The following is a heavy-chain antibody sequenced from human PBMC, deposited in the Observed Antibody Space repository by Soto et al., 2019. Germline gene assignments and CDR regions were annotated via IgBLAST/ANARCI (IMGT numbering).Heavy chain of an antibody. D-gene: IGHD2-2*01. Sequence: QTPGKGLEWIGSIYYSGSTYYNPSLKSRVTISVDTSNNQFSLKLSSVTAADTAVYYCARLLGFFSRTGDAIRDTVPVSAVQLNRSSDL. CDR3: ARLLGFFSRTGDAIRDTVPVSAVQLNRSSDL. V-gene: IGHV4-39*01. CDR2: IYYSGST. J-gene: IGHJ2*01.